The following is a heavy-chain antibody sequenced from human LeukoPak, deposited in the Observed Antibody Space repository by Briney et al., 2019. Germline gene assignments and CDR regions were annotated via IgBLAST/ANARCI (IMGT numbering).Heavy chain of an antibody. CDR1: GFTFSSYW. D-gene: IGHD2-2*01. CDR3: TTGTHCSSTSCYELFDY. V-gene: IGHV3-7*03. CDR2: IKQDGSEK. Sequence: QTGGSLRLSCAASGFTFSSYWMSWVRQAPGKGLEWVANIKQDGSEKYYVDSVKGRFTISRDNAKNSLYLQMNSLKTEDTAVYYCTTGTHCSSTSCYELFDYWGQGTLVTVSS. J-gene: IGHJ4*02.